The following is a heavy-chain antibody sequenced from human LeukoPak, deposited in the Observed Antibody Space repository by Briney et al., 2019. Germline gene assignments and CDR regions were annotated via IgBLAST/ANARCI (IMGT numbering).Heavy chain of an antibody. Sequence: ASVKVSCKASGYTFTSYDINWVRQAAGQGLEWMGWMNPNSGNTGYAQKFQDRVTMTRNTSISTAYMELSSLRSEDTAVYYCARGRGYYYDSSGYPTDFDYWGQGTLVTVSS. V-gene: IGHV1-8*01. J-gene: IGHJ4*02. CDR1: GYTFTSYD. CDR3: ARGRGYYYDSSGYPTDFDY. D-gene: IGHD3-22*01. CDR2: MNPNSGNT.